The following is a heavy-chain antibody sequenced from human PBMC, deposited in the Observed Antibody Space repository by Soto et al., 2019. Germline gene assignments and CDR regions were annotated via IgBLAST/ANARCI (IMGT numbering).Heavy chain of an antibody. V-gene: IGHV3-23*01. D-gene: IGHD3-10*01. J-gene: IGHJ5*02. CDR3: AKGRITMVRGVIGS. Sequence: GGSLRLSCAASGFTFSSYAMSWVRQAPGKGLEWVSSISSSSTIYYADSVKGRFTISRDNSKNTLYLQMNSLRAEDTAVYYCAKGRITMVRGVIGSWGQGTLVTVS. CDR1: GFTFSSYA. CDR2: ISSSSTI.